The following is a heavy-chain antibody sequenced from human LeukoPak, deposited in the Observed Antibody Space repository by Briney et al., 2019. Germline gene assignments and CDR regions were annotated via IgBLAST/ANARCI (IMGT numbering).Heavy chain of an antibody. CDR1: GGSISSYY. CDR3: ARDRVGATRAFDI. D-gene: IGHD1-26*01. V-gene: IGHV4-59*01. J-gene: IGHJ3*02. Sequence: SETLSLTCTVSGGSISSYYWSWIRQPPGKGLEWIGYIYYSGSTNYSPSLKSRVTISVDTSKNQFSLKLSSVTAADTAVYYCARDRVGATRAFDIWGQGTMVTVSS. CDR2: IYYSGST.